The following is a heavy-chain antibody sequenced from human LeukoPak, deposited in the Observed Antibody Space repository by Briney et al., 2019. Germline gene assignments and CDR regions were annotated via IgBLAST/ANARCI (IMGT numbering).Heavy chain of an antibody. J-gene: IGHJ4*02. CDR3: AKDGDGGSYYVLFDY. CDR1: GFTFSRYA. CDR2: IIGSGGNT. V-gene: IGHV3-23*01. Sequence: GGSLRLSCAASGFTFSRYAMSWVRQAPGKGLEWVAFIIGSGGNTYYADSVKGRFTISSDNSKSTLFLQMNRLRDEDTAVYYCAKDGDGGSYYVLFDYWGQGALVTVSS. D-gene: IGHD1-26*01.